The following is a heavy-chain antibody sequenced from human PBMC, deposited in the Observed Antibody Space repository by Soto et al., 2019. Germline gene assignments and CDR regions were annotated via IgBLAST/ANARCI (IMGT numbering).Heavy chain of an antibody. CDR2: ISGSGGST. D-gene: IGHD2-2*01. CDR1: GFTFSSYA. CDR3: AKVDGIVVVPAAMFDY. Sequence: GGSLRLSCAASGFTFSSYAMSWVRQAPGKGLEWVSAISGSGGSTYYADSVKGRFTISRDNSKNTLYLQMNSLRAEDTAVYYCAKVDGIVVVPAAMFDYWGQGTLVTVSS. J-gene: IGHJ4*02. V-gene: IGHV3-23*01.